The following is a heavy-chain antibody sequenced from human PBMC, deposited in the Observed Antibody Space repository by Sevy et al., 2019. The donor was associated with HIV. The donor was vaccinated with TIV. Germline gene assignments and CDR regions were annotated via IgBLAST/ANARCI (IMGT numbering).Heavy chain of an antibody. D-gene: IGHD1-26*01. CDR3: AGENAWGRDYS. Sequence: SETLSLTCTVSGGSITSLYWNWIRQPPGKGLEWIANIYYNGHINYNPSLKSRVTLALDTSKNQFSLRLSSVTAADTAMYYCAGENAWGRDYSWGQGTLVTVSS. J-gene: IGHJ4*02. CDR1: GGSITSLY. CDR2: IYYNGHI. V-gene: IGHV4-59*08.